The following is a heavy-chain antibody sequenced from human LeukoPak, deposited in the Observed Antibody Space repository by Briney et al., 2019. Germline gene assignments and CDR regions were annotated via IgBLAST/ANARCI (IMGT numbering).Heavy chain of an antibody. J-gene: IGHJ4*02. CDR2: IYYSGST. CDR1: GGSISSSSYY. D-gene: IGHD3-10*01. CDR3: ARVLLWFGELFLDY. Sequence: SETLSLTCTVSGGSISSSSYYWGWIRQPPGKGLEWIGSIYYSGSTYYNPSLKSRVTISVDTSKNQFSLKLSSVTAADTAVYYCARVLLWFGELFLDYWGQGTLVTVSP. V-gene: IGHV4-39*01.